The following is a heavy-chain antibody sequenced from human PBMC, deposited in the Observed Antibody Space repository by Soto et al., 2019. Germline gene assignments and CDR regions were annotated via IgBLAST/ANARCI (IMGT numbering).Heavy chain of an antibody. Sequence: RGCLRLSCVGSGLTVSHNYMAWVRQASDKGQEWVSILYTEGTTYYADSVTGRFTTYRDNAKNSVSLQTNSLRAEDTAVYYCAREYTAWPLAYGLDVWGQGTTVTVSS. D-gene: IGHD2-2*02. CDR3: AREYTAWPLAYGLDV. J-gene: IGHJ6*02. V-gene: IGHV3-53*01. CDR1: GLTVSHNY. CDR2: LYTEGTT.